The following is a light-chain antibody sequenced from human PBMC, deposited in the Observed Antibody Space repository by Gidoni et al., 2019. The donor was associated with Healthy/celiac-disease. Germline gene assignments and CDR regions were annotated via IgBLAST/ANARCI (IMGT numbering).Light chain of an antibody. CDR3: KKYNNWTPIT. J-gene: IGKJ4*01. V-gene: IGKV3-15*01. CDR1: QSVSSN. CDR2: GAS. Sequence: EIVMTQSPATLSVSPGERATLSCRASQSVSSNLAWYQQKPGQAPRLLIYGASTRATGIPARFSGSGSGTEFTLIISSLQYEDFAVYYCKKYNNWTPITFGGGTKVEIK.